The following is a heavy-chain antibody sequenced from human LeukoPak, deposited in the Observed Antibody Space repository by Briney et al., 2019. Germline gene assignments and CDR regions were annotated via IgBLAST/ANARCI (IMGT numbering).Heavy chain of an antibody. J-gene: IGHJ4*02. Sequence: ASVKVSCKASGYTFTSYGISWLRQAPGQGLEWVGWNSAYNANTIYAQKLQGRVTMTTDTSTNTAYMEVRSLRSDDTAVYYCARTPNGYYDSTGYFPYYFDYWGQGTLVTVSS. D-gene: IGHD3-22*01. V-gene: IGHV1-18*01. CDR2: NSAYNANT. CDR3: ARTPNGYYDSTGYFPYYFDY. CDR1: GYTFTSYG.